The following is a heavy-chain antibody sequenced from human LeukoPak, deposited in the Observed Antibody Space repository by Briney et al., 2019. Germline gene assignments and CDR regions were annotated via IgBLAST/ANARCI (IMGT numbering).Heavy chain of an antibody. Sequence: GGSLRLSCAASGFTFSSYSMNWVRQAPGKGLEWVSSISSSSSYIYYADSVKGRFTISRDNAKNSLYLQMNSLRAEDTAVYYCARSEMGYYYYYMDVWGKGTTVTVSS. V-gene: IGHV3-21*01. J-gene: IGHJ6*03. D-gene: IGHD2-8*01. CDR3: ARSEMGYYYYYMDV. CDR1: GFTFSSYS. CDR2: ISSSSSYI.